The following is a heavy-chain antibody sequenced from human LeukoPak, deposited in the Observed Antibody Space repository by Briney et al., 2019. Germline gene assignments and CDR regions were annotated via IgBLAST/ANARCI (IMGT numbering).Heavy chain of an antibody. CDR1: GGSFSGYY. J-gene: IGHJ4*02. CDR2: INHSGST. CDR3: AKSGYSSSWYPRY. D-gene: IGHD6-13*01. Sequence: NPSETLSLTCAVYGGSFSGYYWSWIRQPPGKGLEWIGEINHSGSTNYNPSLKSRVTISVDTSKNQFSLKPSSVTAADTAVYYCAKSGYSSSWYPRYWGQGTLVTVSS. V-gene: IGHV4-34*01.